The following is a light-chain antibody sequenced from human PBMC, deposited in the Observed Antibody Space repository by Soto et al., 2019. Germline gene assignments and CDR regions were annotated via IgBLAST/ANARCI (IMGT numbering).Light chain of an antibody. CDR3: QQCSQWPPECT. V-gene: IGKV3-11*02. CDR2: DTS. J-gene: IGKJ3*01. Sequence: EIVLTQSPATLSLSPGESATLSCRASQSVRSFLAWYQQKPGLPPRLLIYDTSTRATDIPARFTASGSGRDFTLTISSLYPEDFGVYYCQQCSQWPPECTFGPGTKVDIK. CDR1: QSVRSF.